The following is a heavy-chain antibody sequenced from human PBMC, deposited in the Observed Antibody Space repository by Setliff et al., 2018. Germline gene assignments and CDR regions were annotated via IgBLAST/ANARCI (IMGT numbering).Heavy chain of an antibody. J-gene: IGHJ4*02. D-gene: IGHD2-8*01. CDR2: INAYNGNT. CDR3: SRLVRYCTTTTCQTLSGGEH. V-gene: IGHV1-18*01. CDR1: GYAFNNYG. Sequence: GASVKVSCKASGYAFNNYGIDWVRQAPGQGLEWMGWINAYNGNTFYAPKLQDRVTMTTDTSTATAYLELRSLRSDDTALYFCSRLVRYCTTTTCQTLSGGEHWGQGTLVTVSS.